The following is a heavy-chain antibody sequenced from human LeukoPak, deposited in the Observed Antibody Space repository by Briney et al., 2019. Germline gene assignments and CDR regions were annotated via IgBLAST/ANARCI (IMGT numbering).Heavy chain of an antibody. J-gene: IGHJ6*03. CDR3: ARLDSSSSWPYYYYMDV. D-gene: IGHD6-6*01. Sequence: GASVKVSCKASGYTCTSYGISWVRQAPGQGLEWMGGIIPIFGTANYAQKFQGRVTITADESTSTAYMELSSLRSEDTAVYYCARLDSSSSWPYYYYMDVWGKGTTVTVSS. CDR2: IIPIFGTA. V-gene: IGHV1-69*13. CDR1: GYTCTSYG.